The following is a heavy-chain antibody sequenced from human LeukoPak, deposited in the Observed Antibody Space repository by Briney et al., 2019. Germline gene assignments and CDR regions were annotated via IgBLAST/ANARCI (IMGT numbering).Heavy chain of an antibody. V-gene: IGHV3-7*05. Sequence: GGSLTLSCAASGFTFSNFWMSCVRQAPGKGREWVANIKQEGNEKYYVDYVKGRLTISRDNAKNSMSLLMNSLRAEDTAVYFCARSFATDYWGQGTLVTVSS. J-gene: IGHJ4*02. CDR3: ARSFATDY. CDR2: IKQEGNEK. CDR1: GFTFSNFW.